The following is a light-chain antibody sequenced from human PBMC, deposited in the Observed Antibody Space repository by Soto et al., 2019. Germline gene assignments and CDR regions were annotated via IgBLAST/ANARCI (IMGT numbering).Light chain of an antibody. CDR2: AAS. CDR3: QQLNSYPVT. CDR1: QGINTY. J-gene: IGKJ2*01. Sequence: IQLTQSPSSLSASVGDRVSITCRASQGINTYLAWYQQKSGIAPKLLIYAASTLQSGVPSRFSGSGSGTDFTLTISSLQPEDFATYYCQQLNSYPVTFGQGTKLEIK. V-gene: IGKV1-9*01.